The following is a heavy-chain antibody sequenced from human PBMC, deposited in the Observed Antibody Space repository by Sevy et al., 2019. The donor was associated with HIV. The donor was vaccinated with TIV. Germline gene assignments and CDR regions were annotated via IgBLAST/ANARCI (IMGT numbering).Heavy chain of an antibody. D-gene: IGHD6-19*01. J-gene: IGHJ3*02. CDR2: IKQDGSEK. Sequence: GGALRLSCAASGFTLSTYWMSWVRQAPGKGLEWVANIKQDGSEKYYVGSVKGRFTISRDNAKNSLYLKMNSLRAEDTAVYYSATYSSPYDAFDIWGQGTMVTVSS. CDR1: GFTLSTYW. CDR3: ATYSSPYDAFDI. V-gene: IGHV3-7*03.